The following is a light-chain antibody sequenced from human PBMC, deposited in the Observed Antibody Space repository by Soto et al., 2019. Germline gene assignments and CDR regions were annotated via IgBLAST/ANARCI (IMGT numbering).Light chain of an antibody. Sequence: QSVLTQPPSASGTPGQRVTISCSGSSSNIGSNTVNWYQQLPGTAPKLLIYTNNRRPSGVPGRFSGSKSGTSASLAISGLQSEDEADYFCAAWDASLNGVVFGGGTQLTVL. CDR1: SSNIGSNT. CDR2: TNN. V-gene: IGLV1-44*01. CDR3: AAWDASLNGVV. J-gene: IGLJ3*02.